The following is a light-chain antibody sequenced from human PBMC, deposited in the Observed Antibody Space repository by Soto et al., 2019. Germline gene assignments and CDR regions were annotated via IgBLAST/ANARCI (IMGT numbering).Light chain of an antibody. CDR1: NNDVGNYKL. V-gene: IGLV2-23*01. J-gene: IGLJ3*02. Sequence: QSALTQPASVSESPVQSITISCTGSNNDVGNYKLVCWFKHHLGKAPKFIFYEGTKRPSGGSNRFSASQSGNTASLTISGLQAEYEADYYCYSYAGTSTWVIGVGTQLTVL. CDR2: EGT. CDR3: YSYAGTSTWV.